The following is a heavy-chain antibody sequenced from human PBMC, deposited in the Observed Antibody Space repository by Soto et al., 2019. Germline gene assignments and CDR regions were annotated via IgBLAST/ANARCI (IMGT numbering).Heavy chain of an antibody. D-gene: IGHD3-10*01. CDR2: IIPILGIA. CDR3: ARPGGSGSHPLWYFHY. J-gene: IGHJ4*02. V-gene: IGHV1-69*02. Sequence: QVQLVQSGAEVKKPGSSVKVSCKASGGTFSSYTISWVRQAPGQGLEWMGRIIPILGIANYAQKFQGRVTITADKSTSTAHMELSSLRSEDTAVYYCARPGGSGSHPLWYFHYWGQGTLVTVSS. CDR1: GGTFSSYT.